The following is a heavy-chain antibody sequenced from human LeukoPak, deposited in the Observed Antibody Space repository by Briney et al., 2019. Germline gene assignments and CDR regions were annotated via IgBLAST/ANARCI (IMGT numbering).Heavy chain of an antibody. D-gene: IGHD3-22*01. Sequence: SETLSLTCTVSGGSISSSSYYWGWIRQPPGKGLEWIGSTHYSGSTYYNPSLKSRVTISVDTSKNQFSLKLSSVTAADTAVYYCARVVLLNYYDSSDYYVDYWGQGTLVTVSS. CDR3: ARVVLLNYYDSSDYYVDY. V-gene: IGHV4-39*01. CDR1: GGSISSSSYY. J-gene: IGHJ4*02. CDR2: THYSGST.